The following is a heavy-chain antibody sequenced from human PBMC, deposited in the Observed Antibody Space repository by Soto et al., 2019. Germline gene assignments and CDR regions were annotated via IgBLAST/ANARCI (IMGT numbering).Heavy chain of an antibody. CDR1: GLTFTDYW. CDR2: IKQDESEK. CDR3: ASDRFRGTYYLRGVTYFFEE. Sequence: GGSLRLSCVTYGLTFTDYWMSWVRQAPGKGLEWVANIKQDESEKNYLDSVKGRFTISRDNAKNSLYLQMNSLRAEDTAVYYCASDRFRGTYYLRGVTYFFEEWGQGAPVTVSS. D-gene: IGHD1-26*01. J-gene: IGHJ4*02. V-gene: IGHV3-7*03.